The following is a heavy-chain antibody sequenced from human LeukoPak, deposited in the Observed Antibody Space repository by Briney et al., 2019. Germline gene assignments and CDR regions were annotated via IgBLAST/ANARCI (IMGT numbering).Heavy chain of an antibody. D-gene: IGHD6-13*01. J-gene: IGHJ4*02. CDR1: GFTFSSHW. V-gene: IGHV3-7*01. CDR3: ARVPASSWSHYFDY. CDR2: IKQDGSEK. Sequence: GGSLRLSCAASGFTFSSHWMSWVRQAPGKGLEWVANIKQDGSEKYYVDSVKGRFTISRGNAKNSLYLQMNSLRAEDTAVYYCARVPASSWSHYFDYWGQGTLVTVSS.